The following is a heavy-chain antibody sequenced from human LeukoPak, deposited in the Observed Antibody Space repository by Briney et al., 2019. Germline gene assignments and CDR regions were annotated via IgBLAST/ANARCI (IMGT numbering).Heavy chain of an antibody. Sequence: SETLSLTCTVSGGSISSSSYYWGWIRQPPGKGLEWIGSIYYSGSTYYNPSLKSRVTISVDTSKNQFSLKLSSVTAADTAVYYCARTPRGSSWYVWGQGTLVTVSS. CDR1: GGSISSSSYY. V-gene: IGHV4-39*01. CDR3: ARTPRGSSWYV. CDR2: IYYSGST. J-gene: IGHJ4*02. D-gene: IGHD6-13*01.